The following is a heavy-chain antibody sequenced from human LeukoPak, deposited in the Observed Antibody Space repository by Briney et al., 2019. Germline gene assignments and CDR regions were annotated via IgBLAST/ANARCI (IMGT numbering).Heavy chain of an antibody. CDR2: IYSGGDT. V-gene: IGHV3-53*01. CDR3: AKEGIVVARNWFDP. Sequence: GGSLRLSCAASGFTVSSNYMSWVRQAPGKGLEWVSLIYSGGDTFYADSVKGRFTISRDNSENTLYLQMNSLRAEDTAVYYCAKEGIVVARNWFDPWGQGTLVTVSS. J-gene: IGHJ5*02. D-gene: IGHD3-22*01. CDR1: GFTVSSNY.